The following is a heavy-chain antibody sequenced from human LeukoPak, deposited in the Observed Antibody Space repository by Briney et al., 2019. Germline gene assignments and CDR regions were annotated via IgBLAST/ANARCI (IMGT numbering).Heavy chain of an antibody. J-gene: IGHJ5*02. Sequence: AGGSLRLSCAASGFTFSSYAMHWVRQAPGKGLEWVAVISYDGSNKYYADSVKGRFTISRDNSKNTLYLQMNSLRAEDTAVYYSARDRCGGDCGFDPWGQGTLVTVSS. V-gene: IGHV3-30*04. CDR3: ARDRCGGDCGFDP. CDR1: GFTFSSYA. D-gene: IGHD2-21*02. CDR2: ISYDGSNK.